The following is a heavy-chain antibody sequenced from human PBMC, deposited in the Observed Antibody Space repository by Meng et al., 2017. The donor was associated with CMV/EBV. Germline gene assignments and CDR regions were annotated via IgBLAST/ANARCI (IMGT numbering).Heavy chain of an antibody. CDR2: IQVIGHT. V-gene: IGHV4-4*07. Sequence: QGQLQEPGPGLVKPSEPLSLTCIVSGASIKNYNWNWVRQSAGQGLEWIGLIQVIGHTVYNPSLKSRVTVSLDASKSQFSLTLNSVTAADTATYYCAGSRPGGGACDYWGQGILVTVSS. J-gene: IGHJ4*02. CDR1: GASIKNYN. D-gene: IGHD3-16*01. CDR3: AGSRPGGGACDY.